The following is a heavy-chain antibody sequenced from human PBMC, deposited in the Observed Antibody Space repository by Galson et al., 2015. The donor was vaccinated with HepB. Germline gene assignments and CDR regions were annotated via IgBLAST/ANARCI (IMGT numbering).Heavy chain of an antibody. D-gene: IGHD4-23*01. Sequence: SLRLSCAASGFTVSNNYMSWVRQAPGKGLEWVSVIYRVGSTYYADSVKGRFTISRDNSKNTLYLLMNNLRAEDTAVYYCARDRGYGGNSEVYWGQGTLVTVSS. J-gene: IGHJ4*02. CDR3: ARDRGYGGNSEVY. CDR2: IYRVGST. CDR1: GFTVSNNY. V-gene: IGHV3-53*01.